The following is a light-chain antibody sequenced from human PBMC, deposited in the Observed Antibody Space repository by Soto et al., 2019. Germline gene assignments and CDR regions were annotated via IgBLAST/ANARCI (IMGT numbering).Light chain of an antibody. V-gene: IGLV2-14*01. Sequence: QSALTQPASVSGSPGQSITISCTGTNSDVGGYNYVSWYQQHPGKAPRLVIYDVSNRPSGVFNRFSGSKSGNTASLTISGLQAEDEADYYCSSYTRTIALVFGGGTKVTVL. CDR3: SSYTRTIALV. J-gene: IGLJ3*02. CDR1: NSDVGGYNY. CDR2: DVS.